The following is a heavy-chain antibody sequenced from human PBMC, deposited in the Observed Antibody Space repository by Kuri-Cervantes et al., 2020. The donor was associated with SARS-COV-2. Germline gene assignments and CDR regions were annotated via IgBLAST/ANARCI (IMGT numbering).Heavy chain of an antibody. CDR2: ISAYNGNT. Sequence: ASVKVSCKASGYTFTSYGISWVRQAPGQGLEWMGWISAYNGNTNYAQKLQGRVTMTTDTSTNTAYMELNNLRSDDTAVYYCAKWYHDYMWETWRYNYFDPWGPGTLVTVSS. V-gene: IGHV1-18*01. CDR1: GYTFTSYG. CDR3: AKWYHDYMWETWRYNYFDP. D-gene: IGHD3-16*01. J-gene: IGHJ5*02.